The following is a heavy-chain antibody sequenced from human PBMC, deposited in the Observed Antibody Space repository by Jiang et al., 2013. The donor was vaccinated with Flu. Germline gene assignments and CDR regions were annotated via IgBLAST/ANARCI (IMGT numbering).Heavy chain of an antibody. V-gene: IGHV1-3*01. CDR3: ARGGSSSPYNWFDP. CDR2: INAGDGDT. Sequence: GAEVKKPGASVKISCKASGYTLTSYSMHWLRQAPGQSLEWMGWINAGDGDTRYSQRLQGRVTITRDTSASTGYMELSSLTSEDTAVYYCARGGSSSPYNWFDPWGQGTLVT. D-gene: IGHD6-6*01. CDR1: GYTLTSYS. J-gene: IGHJ5*02.